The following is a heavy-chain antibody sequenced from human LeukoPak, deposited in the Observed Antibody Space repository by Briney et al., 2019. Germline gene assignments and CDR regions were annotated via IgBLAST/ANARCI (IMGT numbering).Heavy chain of an antibody. J-gene: IGHJ4*02. Sequence: SETLSLTCTVSGGSISSYYWSWIRQPPGKGLEWIGYIYYSGSTNYNPSLKSRVTISVDTSKNQFSLKLSSVTAADTAVYYCATSTTVARFDYWGRGTLVTVSS. CDR3: ATSTTVARFDY. CDR1: GGSISSYY. V-gene: IGHV4-59*01. CDR2: IYYSGST. D-gene: IGHD4-23*01.